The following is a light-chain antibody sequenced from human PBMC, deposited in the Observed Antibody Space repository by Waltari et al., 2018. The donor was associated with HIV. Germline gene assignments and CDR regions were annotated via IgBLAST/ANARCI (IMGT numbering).Light chain of an antibody. J-gene: IGLJ2*01. CDR1: SANIGAGSG. V-gene: IGLV1-40*01. CDR3: QSYDSSLSGVV. Sequence: QSVLTQPPSVSGAPGQRVNISCSGSSANIGAGSGVHWYRQLPGTAPKLLIYVNNNRPSGVPDRFSGSVSGTSASLAITGLQAEDEADYYCQSYDSSLSGVVFGGGTNLTVL. CDR2: VNN.